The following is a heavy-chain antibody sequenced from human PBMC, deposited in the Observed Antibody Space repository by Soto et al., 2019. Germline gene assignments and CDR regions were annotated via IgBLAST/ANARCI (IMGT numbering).Heavy chain of an antibody. CDR2: INHSGTT. V-gene: IGHV4-34*01. Sequence: SETLSPTGAGSGWSLSREYFSGVRLPPGKGLEWIGEINHSGTTYYNPSLESRVTISLDTSKNQFSLRLTSVTAADTATYYCVKDPGPPRNYYYGMAVWGQRITVTV. CDR3: VKDPGPPRNYYYGMAV. CDR1: GWSLSREY. D-gene: IGHD7-27*01. J-gene: IGHJ6*02.